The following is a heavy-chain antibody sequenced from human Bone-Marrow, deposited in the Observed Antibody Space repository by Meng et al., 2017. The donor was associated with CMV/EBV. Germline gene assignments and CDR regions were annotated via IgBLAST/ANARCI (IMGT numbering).Heavy chain of an antibody. V-gene: IGHV3-21*01. CDR1: GFTFSSYS. Sequence: GESLKISCAASGFTFSSYSMNWVRQAPGKGLEWVSSISSSTSYIYYADSVKGRFTISRDNSKNTLYLQMDSLRTEDTAVYYCAKDKRVVAAATAYYYGMDVWGQGTTVTVSS. CDR2: ISSSTSYI. CDR3: AKDKRVVAAATAYYYGMDV. D-gene: IGHD6-13*01. J-gene: IGHJ6*02.